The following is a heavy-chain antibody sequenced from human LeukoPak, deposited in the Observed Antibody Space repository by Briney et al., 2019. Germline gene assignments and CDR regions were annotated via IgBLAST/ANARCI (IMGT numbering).Heavy chain of an antibody. CDR1: GFTFSRNA. CDR2: IAHHGRNK. J-gene: IGHJ4*02. V-gene: IGHV3-30*02. Sequence: GGSLRLSCAASGFTFSRNAIHWVRQGPGKGLEWVSYIAHHGRNKYYADSVKGRFTISRDNSKRTLYLQMNSLRADDTAVYYCAKDGSWSCTDWGQGTLVTVSS. CDR3: AKDGSWSCTD. D-gene: IGHD2-8*02.